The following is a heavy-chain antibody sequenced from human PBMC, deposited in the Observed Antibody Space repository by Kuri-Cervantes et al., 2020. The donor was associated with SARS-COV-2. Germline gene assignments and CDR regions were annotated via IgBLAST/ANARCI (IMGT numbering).Heavy chain of an antibody. J-gene: IGHJ2*01. V-gene: IGHV1-8*03. D-gene: IGHD2-2*02. CDR2: MSPNSGNT. Sequence: ASVKVSCKASGYTFTSYDINWVRQATGQGLEWMGWMSPNSGNTGYAQKFQGRVTITRNTSISTAYMELSSLRSEDTAVYYCARGRKYCSSTSCYTVWYFDLWGRGTLVTVSS. CDR1: GYTFTSYD. CDR3: ARGRKYCSSTSCYTVWYFDL.